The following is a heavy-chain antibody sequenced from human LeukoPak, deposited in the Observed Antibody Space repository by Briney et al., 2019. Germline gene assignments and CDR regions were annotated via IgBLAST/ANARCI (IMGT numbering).Heavy chain of an antibody. V-gene: IGHV3-7*01. CDR2: IRQDGSEK. CDR3: ASASPIAAAGTDDAFDI. CDR1: GFTFSSYW. D-gene: IGHD6-13*01. J-gene: IGHJ3*02. Sequence: GGSLRLSCAASGFTFSSYWMSWVRQAPGKGLEWVANIRQDGSEKYYVDSVKGRFTISRDNAKNSLYLQMNSLRAEDTAVYYCASASPIAAAGTDDAFDIWGQGTMVTVSS.